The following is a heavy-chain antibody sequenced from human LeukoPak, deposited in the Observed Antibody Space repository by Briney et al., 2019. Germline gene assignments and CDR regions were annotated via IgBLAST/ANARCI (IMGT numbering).Heavy chain of an antibody. J-gene: IGHJ3*02. CDR2: ISSNGGST. CDR3: VKDDSSGAFDI. V-gene: IGHV3-64D*06. Sequence: GGSLRLSCSASGFTFSSYAMHWVRQAPGKGLEYVSAISSNGGSTYYADSVKGGFTISRDNSKNTLYLQMSSLRAEDTAVYYCVKDDSSGAFDIWGQGTMVTVSS. D-gene: IGHD6-19*01. CDR1: GFTFSSYA.